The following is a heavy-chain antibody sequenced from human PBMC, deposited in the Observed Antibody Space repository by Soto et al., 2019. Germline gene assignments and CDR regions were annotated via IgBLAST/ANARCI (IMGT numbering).Heavy chain of an antibody. CDR2: IDPKSGGT. CDR1: GSTFTAYY. Sequence: QMQLVQSGAEVKKPGASVNVSCKASGSTFTAYYMHRLRQAPGQGLEWMGWIDPKSGGTMYPQKCEGRVARTWDTSISTAYRALTRLRSDDTAGYYCGRVLAKGGGSAGFDFWGQGTLVTVSS. D-gene: IGHD1-26*01. V-gene: IGHV1-2*02. J-gene: IGHJ4*02. CDR3: GRVLAKGGGSAGFDF.